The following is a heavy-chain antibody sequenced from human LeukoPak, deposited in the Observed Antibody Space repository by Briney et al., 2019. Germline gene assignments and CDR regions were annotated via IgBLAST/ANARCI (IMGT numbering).Heavy chain of an antibody. D-gene: IGHD6-6*01. CDR1: GYTFTGYY. V-gene: IGHV1-46*01. J-gene: IGHJ4*02. CDR3: ARGSYSSSSIVPYYFDY. Sequence: GASVKVSCKASGYTFTGYYMHWVRQAPGQGLEWMGIINPSGGSTSYAQKFQGRVTMTRDTSTSTVYMELSSLRSEDTAVYYCARGSYSSSSIVPYYFDYWGQGTLVTVSS. CDR2: INPSGGST.